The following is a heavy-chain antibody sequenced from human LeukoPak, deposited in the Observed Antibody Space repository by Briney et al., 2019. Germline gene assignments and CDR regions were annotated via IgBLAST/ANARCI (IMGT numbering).Heavy chain of an antibody. J-gene: IGHJ4*02. V-gene: IGHV4-4*07. D-gene: IGHD1-26*01. Sequence: SVPLSLTCAVYGESYSGYYWSWIRKSTGKGLERIGRIHTSGSTNYSPSLKSRVTMSVDTSKNQFSLKLSSVTAADTAVYYCARDVGATPGYFDYWGQGTLVTVSS. CDR2: IHTSGST. CDR1: GESYSGYY. CDR3: ARDVGATPGYFDY.